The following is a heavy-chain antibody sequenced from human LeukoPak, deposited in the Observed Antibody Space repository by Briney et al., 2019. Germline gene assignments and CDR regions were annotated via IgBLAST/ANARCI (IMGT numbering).Heavy chain of an antibody. V-gene: IGHV3-11*01. CDR1: GFTFSDYY. CDR2: FSSSGSTI. CDR3: ARDAVTMVRGVNY. Sequence: PGGSLRLSCAASGFTFSDYYMRWIRQAPGKGLEWVSYFSSSGSTIYYADSVKGRFNISRDNAKNSLYLQMNSLRAEDTAVYYCARDAVTMVRGVNYWDQGTLVTVSS. J-gene: IGHJ4*02. D-gene: IGHD3-10*01.